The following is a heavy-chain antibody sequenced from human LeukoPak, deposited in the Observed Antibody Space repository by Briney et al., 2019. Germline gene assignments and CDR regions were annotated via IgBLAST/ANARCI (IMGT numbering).Heavy chain of an antibody. Sequence: GASVKVSCKASGGTFSSYAISWVRQAPGQGLEWMGGIIPIFGTANYAQKFQGRVTITADESTSTAYMELSSLRSEDTAVYYCGGGTMVRGVIRHFDYWGQGTLVTVSS. CDR1: GGTFSSYA. V-gene: IGHV1-69*13. CDR3: GGGTMVRGVIRHFDY. J-gene: IGHJ4*02. D-gene: IGHD3-10*01. CDR2: IIPIFGTA.